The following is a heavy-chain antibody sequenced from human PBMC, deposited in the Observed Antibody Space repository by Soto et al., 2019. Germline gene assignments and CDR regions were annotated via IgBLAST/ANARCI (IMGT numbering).Heavy chain of an antibody. D-gene: IGHD5-12*01. CDR2: INHSGST. J-gene: IGHJ4*02. CDR1: GGSFSGYY. Sequence: SETLSLTCAVYGGSFSGYYWSWIRQPPGKGLEWIGEINHSGSTNYNPSLKSRVTISVDTSKNQFSLKLSSVTAADTVVYYCARRQWLRIFDCWGQGTLVTVSS. V-gene: IGHV4-34*01. CDR3: ARRQWLRIFDC.